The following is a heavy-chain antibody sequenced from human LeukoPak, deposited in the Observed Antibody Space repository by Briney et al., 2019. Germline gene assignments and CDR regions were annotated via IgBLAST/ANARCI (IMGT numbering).Heavy chain of an antibody. CDR3: ARPDSRGYYFFDY. J-gene: IGHJ4*02. D-gene: IGHD3-22*01. CDR2: IYPGDSDT. CDR1: GYSFTSYW. Sequence: GESLKISCKGSGYSFTSYWIGWVRQMPGKGVEWMGIIYPGDSDTRYSPSFQGQVTISADKSISTAYLQWSGLKASDTGMYYCARPDSRGYYFFDYWGQGTLVTVSS. V-gene: IGHV5-51*01.